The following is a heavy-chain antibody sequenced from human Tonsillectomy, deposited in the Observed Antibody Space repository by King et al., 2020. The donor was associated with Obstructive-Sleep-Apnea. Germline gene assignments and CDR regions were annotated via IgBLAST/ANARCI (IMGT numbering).Heavy chain of an antibody. CDR1: GGSISSYY. D-gene: IGHD6-19*01. V-gene: IGHV4-59*08. Sequence: VQLQESGPGLVKPSETLSLTCTVSGGSISSYYWSWIRQPPGKGLEWIGYIYYSGSTNYNPSLKSRVTISVDTSKNQFSLKLNSVTAADTAVYYCARRSEQWLVRRYWYFDLWGRGTLVTVSS. J-gene: IGHJ2*01. CDR3: ARRSEQWLVRRYWYFDL. CDR2: IYYSGST.